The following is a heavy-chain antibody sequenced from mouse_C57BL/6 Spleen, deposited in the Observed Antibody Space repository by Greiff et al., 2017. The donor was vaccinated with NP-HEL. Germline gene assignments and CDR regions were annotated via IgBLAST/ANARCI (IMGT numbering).Heavy chain of an antibody. D-gene: IGHD1-1*01. Sequence: EVQLQQSGPELVKPGASVKIPCKASGYTFTDYNMDWVKQSYGKSLEWIGDINPNNGGTIYNQKFKGKATLTVDKSSSTAYMELRSLTSADTAVYYCARAYGSSYVYWYFDVWGTGTTVTVSS. CDR3: ARAYGSSYVYWYFDV. V-gene: IGHV1-18*01. CDR1: GYTFTDYN. CDR2: INPNNGGT. J-gene: IGHJ1*03.